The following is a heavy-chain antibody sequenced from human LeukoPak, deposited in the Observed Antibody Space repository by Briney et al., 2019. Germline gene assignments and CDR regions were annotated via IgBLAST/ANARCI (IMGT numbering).Heavy chain of an antibody. CDR2: VDHTGST. CDR3: ARGRVSSSTWYSTYYYYFYMDV. D-gene: IGHD1-1*01. V-gene: IGHV4-59*01. J-gene: IGHJ6*03. Sequence: SETLSLTCTVSDDAITMYYWTWIRQPPGKGLEWIGYVDHTGSTNFNPSLNGRVSISRDTSKNLFSLRLRSVTAADTAVYFCARGRVSSSTWYSTYYYYFYMDVWGKGTTVTVSS. CDR1: DDAITMYY.